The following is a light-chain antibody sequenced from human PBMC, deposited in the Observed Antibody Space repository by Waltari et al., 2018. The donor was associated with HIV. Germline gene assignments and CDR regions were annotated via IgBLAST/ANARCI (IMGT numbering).Light chain of an antibody. J-gene: IGKJ3*01. CDR3: QQHNNPPLFT. CDR1: PDISNY. Sequence: DIQLTQSPSSLSPSLGDRVTITCQASPDISNYLIWYQQKPEKAPKLLIYDASNMKTRAPSRLNGSGSATDVTYTISSLQPEDIATYYCQQHNNPPLFTFGPGTKVHIK. CDR2: DAS. V-gene: IGKV1-33*01.